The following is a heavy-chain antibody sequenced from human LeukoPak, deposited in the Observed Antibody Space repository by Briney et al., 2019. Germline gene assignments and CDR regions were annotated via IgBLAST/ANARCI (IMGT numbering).Heavy chain of an antibody. CDR3: AKLSGQQLVLDY. J-gene: IGHJ4*02. CDR2: ISGSGGST. V-gene: IGHV3-23*01. D-gene: IGHD6-13*01. CDR1: GFTFSSYA. Sequence: GGALRLSCAASGFTFSSYAMSGVRQAPGKGLEWVSAISGSGGSTYYADSVKGRFTISRDNSKNTLYLQMNSLRAEDTAVYYCAKLSGQQLVLDYWGQGTLVTVSS.